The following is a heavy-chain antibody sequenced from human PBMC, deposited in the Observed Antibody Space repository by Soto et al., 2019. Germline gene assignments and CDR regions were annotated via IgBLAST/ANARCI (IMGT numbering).Heavy chain of an antibody. CDR1: GGSINSGAYY. CDR3: ARANVDTAMISY. CDR2: IYYSGNT. D-gene: IGHD5-18*01. V-gene: IGHV4-31*03. Sequence: PSETLSLTCTVSGGSINSGAYYWSWIRQHPGKGLEWIGYIYYSGNTYYNPSLKSRVTISVDTSKNQFSLKLSSVTAADTAVYYCARANVDTAMISYCGQGTLVTV. J-gene: IGHJ4*02.